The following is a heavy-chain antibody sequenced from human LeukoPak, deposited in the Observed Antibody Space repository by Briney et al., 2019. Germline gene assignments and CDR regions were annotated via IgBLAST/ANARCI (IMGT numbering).Heavy chain of an antibody. D-gene: IGHD3-16*01. CDR1: GYSFTSFW. CDR2: IYPGDSDT. V-gene: IGHV5-51*01. Sequence: GESLKISCKGSGYSFTSFWIAWVRQMPGKGLEWMGIIYPGDSDTRYSPSFQGRVTISADRSINTASLQWSSLKASDTAMYYCARLGGPMRPSQSSNLDYWGQGTLVTVSS. J-gene: IGHJ4*02. CDR3: ARLGGPMRPSQSSNLDY.